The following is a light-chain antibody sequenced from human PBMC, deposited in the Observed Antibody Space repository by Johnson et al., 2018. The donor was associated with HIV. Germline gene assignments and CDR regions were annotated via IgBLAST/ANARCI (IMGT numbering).Light chain of an antibody. CDR2: ENN. Sequence: SVLTQPPSVSAAPGQKVTISCSGSSSNIGNNYVSWYQQLPGTAPKPLIYENNRRPSGIPDRFSGSKSGTSATLVITGLQTGDEADYYCGTWDSSLSAGVFGTVTKVTVL. CDR1: SSNIGNNY. CDR3: GTWDSSLSAGV. J-gene: IGLJ1*01. V-gene: IGLV1-51*02.